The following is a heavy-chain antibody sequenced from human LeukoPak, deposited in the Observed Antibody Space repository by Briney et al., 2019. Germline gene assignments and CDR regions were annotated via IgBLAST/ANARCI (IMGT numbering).Heavy chain of an antibody. J-gene: IGHJ6*02. D-gene: IGHD3-16*02. Sequence: PGGSLRLSCTASGFTFSTNPMDWVRQAPGKGLEWISYIHSSSSPIYYADSVKGRFTTSRDNDKNSLYLQMNSLRAEDTAVYYCVRDGLIAGNMDVWGQGTTVTVSS. CDR3: VRDGLIAGNMDV. V-gene: IGHV3-48*01. CDR2: IHSSSSPI. CDR1: GFTFSTNP.